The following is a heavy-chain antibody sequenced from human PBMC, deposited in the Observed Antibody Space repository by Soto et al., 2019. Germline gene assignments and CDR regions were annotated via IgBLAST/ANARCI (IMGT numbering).Heavy chain of an antibody. J-gene: IGHJ4*01. CDR1: GGSISGSY. CDR3: ARERAGGPVDY. V-gene: IGHV4-59*12. Sequence: SETLSLTCTVSGGSISGSYWSWIRQPPGRGLEWIGYISYSGSNNYSPSLKSRVTISVDTSKNQFSLRLTSVSAADTAVYFCARERAGGPVDYWGYANKVIVYS. CDR2: ISYSGSN.